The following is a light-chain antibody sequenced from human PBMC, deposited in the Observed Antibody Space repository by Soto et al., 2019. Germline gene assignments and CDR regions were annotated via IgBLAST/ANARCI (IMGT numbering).Light chain of an antibody. CDR1: QNINRW. CDR3: LPYNVYPLT. V-gene: IGKV1-5*03. CDR2: KAS. Sequence: DIQMTQSPSTLSASVGDTVTITCRASQNINRWLAWYQQKPGKAPKLLIHKASTLESGVPSRFSGSASGTEFNLLITSLQPDDFAGYFSLPYNVYPLTFGGGTKVAIK. J-gene: IGKJ4*01.